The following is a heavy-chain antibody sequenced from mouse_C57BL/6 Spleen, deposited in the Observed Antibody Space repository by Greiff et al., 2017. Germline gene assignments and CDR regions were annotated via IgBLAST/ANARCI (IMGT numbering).Heavy chain of an antibody. CDR1: GYAFSSYW. D-gene: IGHD1-1*01. CDR2: IYPGDGDT. V-gene: IGHV1-80*01. CDR3: ARSYYGRDFDY. J-gene: IGHJ2*01. Sequence: VQVVESGAELVKPGASVKISCKASGYAFSSYWMNWVKQRPGKGLEWIGQIYPGDGDTNYNGKFKGKATLTADKSSSTAYMQLSSLTSEDSAVYFCARSYYGRDFDYWGQGTTLTVSS.